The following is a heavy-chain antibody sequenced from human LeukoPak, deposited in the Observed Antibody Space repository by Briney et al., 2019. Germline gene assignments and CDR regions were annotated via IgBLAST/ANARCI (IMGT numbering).Heavy chain of an antibody. Sequence: GGSLRLSCAASGFTFSSYEMNWVRQAPGKGLEWVSGITSDSRGIYYADSVKGRFTIYRDNSKMTLYLQMDSLGVEDTALYYCVQDWAWGALGSWGQGTLVTVSS. J-gene: IGHJ4*02. CDR2: ITSDSRGI. D-gene: IGHD7-27*01. CDR3: VQDWAWGALGS. CDR1: GFTFSSYE. V-gene: IGHV3-23*01.